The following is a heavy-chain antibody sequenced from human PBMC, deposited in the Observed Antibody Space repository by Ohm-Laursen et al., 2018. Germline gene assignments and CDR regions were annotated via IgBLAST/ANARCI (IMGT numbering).Heavy chain of an antibody. Sequence: PSETLSLTCTVSGNSINTYYWSWIRQPAGKGLEWIGRTFTSGSTNYSPSLKGRVTMSVVTSNNQFSLSLSSVTAADTAVYYCARESIGARIFDYWGQGILVTVSS. D-gene: IGHD6-6*01. CDR3: ARESIGARIFDY. J-gene: IGHJ4*02. V-gene: IGHV4-4*07. CDR1: GNSINTYY. CDR2: TFTSGST.